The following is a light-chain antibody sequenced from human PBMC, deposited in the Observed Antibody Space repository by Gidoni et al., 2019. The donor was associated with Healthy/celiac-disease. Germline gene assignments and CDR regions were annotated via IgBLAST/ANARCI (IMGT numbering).Light chain of an antibody. J-gene: IGKJ3*01. CDR2: DAS. Sequence: EIVLTQSPATLSLSPGERATLSCRASQSVSSYLAWYQQKPGQAPRRLIYDASNRATGIPARFRGSVSGTDFTLTISSLEPEDFAVYYCQQRSNGFTFGPGTKVDIK. CDR3: QQRSNGFT. V-gene: IGKV3-11*01. CDR1: QSVSSY.